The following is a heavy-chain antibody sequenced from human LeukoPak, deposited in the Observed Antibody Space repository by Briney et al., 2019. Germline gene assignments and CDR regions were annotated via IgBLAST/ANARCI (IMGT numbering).Heavy chain of an antibody. CDR1: GFTFSRYA. J-gene: IGHJ4*02. Sequence: GGSLRLSCAASGFTFSRYAMSWVPQAPGKGLEWVSAISGSGGSTYYADSVKGRFTISRDNSKNTLYLQMNSLRAEDTAVYYCAKQGDYGDFEVDYWGQGTLVTVSS. D-gene: IGHD4-17*01. CDR3: AKQGDYGDFEVDY. CDR2: ISGSGGST. V-gene: IGHV3-23*01.